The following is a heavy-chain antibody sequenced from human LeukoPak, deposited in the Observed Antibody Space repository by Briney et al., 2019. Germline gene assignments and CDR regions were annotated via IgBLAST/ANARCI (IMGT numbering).Heavy chain of an antibody. CDR2: IIPIFGTA. CDR1: GGTFSSYA. Sequence: ASVKLSCKSSGGTFSSYAISGVRQAPGQGLEWMGGIIPIFGTANYAEKLEGGVTITTDESTSTAYMELSSLRSEDTAVYYCARVVGDSGSYYVDDWGQGTLVTVSS. CDR3: ARVVGDSGSYYVDD. D-gene: IGHD1-26*01. J-gene: IGHJ4*02. V-gene: IGHV1-69*05.